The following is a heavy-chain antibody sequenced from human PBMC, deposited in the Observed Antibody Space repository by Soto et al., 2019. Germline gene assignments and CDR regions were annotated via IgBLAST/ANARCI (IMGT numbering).Heavy chain of an antibody. D-gene: IGHD3-22*01. CDR2: IIPIFGTA. CDR3: ACYYDSSGYSHDAFDI. J-gene: IGHJ3*02. CDR1: GGTFSSYA. V-gene: IGHV1-69*13. Sequence: SVKVSCKASGGTFSSYAISWVRQAPGQGLEWMGGIIPIFGTANYAQKFQGRVTITADESTSTAYMELSSLRSEDTAVYYCACYYDSSGYSHDAFDIWGQGTMVTVSS.